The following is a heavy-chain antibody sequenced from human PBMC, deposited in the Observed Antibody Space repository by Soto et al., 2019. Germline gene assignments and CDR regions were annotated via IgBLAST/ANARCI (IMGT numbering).Heavy chain of an antibody. CDR3: ARHGYSSSWTGTFDS. D-gene: IGHD6-13*01. J-gene: IGHJ5*01. Sequence: QVQLQESGPGLVKPSETLSLTCTVSGGSISSYYWSWIRQPPGKTLEWIGYIYHSGSTNYSPSLKSRLTISVDTSKNQFSLRLSSVTAADTAVYYCARHGYSSSWTGTFDSWGQGTLVTVSS. CDR1: GGSISSYY. V-gene: IGHV4-59*08. CDR2: IYHSGST.